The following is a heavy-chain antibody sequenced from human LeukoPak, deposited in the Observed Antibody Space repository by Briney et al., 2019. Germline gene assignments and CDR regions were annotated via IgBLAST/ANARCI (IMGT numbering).Heavy chain of an antibody. D-gene: IGHD3-3*01. V-gene: IGHV3-23*01. Sequence: GGSLRLSXAASGFTFSSYAMSWVRQAPGKGLEWVSAISGSGGSTYYADSVKGRFTISRDNSKNTLYLQMNSLRAEDTAVYYCAKGGDYDFWSGPSFDYWGQGTLVTVPS. J-gene: IGHJ4*02. CDR3: AKGGDYDFWSGPSFDY. CDR1: GFTFSSYA. CDR2: ISGSGGST.